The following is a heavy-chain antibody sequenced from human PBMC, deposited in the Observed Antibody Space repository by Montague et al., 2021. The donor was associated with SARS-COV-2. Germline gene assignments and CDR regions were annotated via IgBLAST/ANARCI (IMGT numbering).Heavy chain of an antibody. Sequence: SETLSLTCTVSGDSISSFYWNWTRQPAGKGLEWIGRIYASGSTNYNPPLRSRVTMSIDTSKTQFSLKLNSVTAAARAVYFCGSGVVAATPAVDSWGRGTLVTVSS. CDR1: GDSISSFY. CDR3: GSGVVAATPAVDS. D-gene: IGHD2-15*01. CDR2: IYASGST. J-gene: IGHJ4*02. V-gene: IGHV4-4*07.